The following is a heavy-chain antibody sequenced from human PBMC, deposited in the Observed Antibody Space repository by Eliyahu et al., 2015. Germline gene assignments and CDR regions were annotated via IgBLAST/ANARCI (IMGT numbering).Heavy chain of an antibody. CDR1: GXSFSGYY. V-gene: IGHV4-34*01. J-gene: IGHJ4*02. D-gene: IGHD1-26*01. CDR2: INHSGST. CDR3: AARVWVPPVYYFDY. Sequence: QVQLQQWGAGLLKPSETLSLTCXVYGXSFSGYYWSWIRQPPGKGLEWIGEINHSGSTNYNPSLKSRVTISVDTSKNQFSLKLSSVTAADTAVYYCAARVWVPPVYYFDYWGQGTLVTVSS.